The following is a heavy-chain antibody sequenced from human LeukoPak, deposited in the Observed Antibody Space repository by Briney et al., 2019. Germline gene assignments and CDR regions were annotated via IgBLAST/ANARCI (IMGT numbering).Heavy chain of an antibody. D-gene: IGHD6-13*01. Sequence: GGSLRLSCAASGFTFSSYWMHWVRQAPGKGLVWVSRINSDGSDISYADSVKGRFTISRDNAKNSLYLQMNSLRAEDTAVYYCARGPGSPYSSSFNWFDPWGQGTLVTVSS. CDR3: ARGPGSPYSSSFNWFDP. V-gene: IGHV3-74*01. CDR1: GFTFSSYW. J-gene: IGHJ5*02. CDR2: INSDGSDI.